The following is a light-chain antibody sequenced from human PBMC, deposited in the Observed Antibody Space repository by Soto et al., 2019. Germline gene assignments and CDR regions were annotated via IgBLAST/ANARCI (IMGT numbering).Light chain of an antibody. CDR1: QSVSDNY. CDR3: QQYGTSRIT. J-gene: IGKJ5*01. Sequence: EIVLTQSPGTLSLSPGERVTLSCRASQSVSDNYLAWYQQKPGQAPRLLVYSASSRATGIPDRFSGSGSGTDFTLTISRLEPEDFAVYYCQQYGTSRITFGHGTRLEIK. CDR2: SAS. V-gene: IGKV3-20*01.